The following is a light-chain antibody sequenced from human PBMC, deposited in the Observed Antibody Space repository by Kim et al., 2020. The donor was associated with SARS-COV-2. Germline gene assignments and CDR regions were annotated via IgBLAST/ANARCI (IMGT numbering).Light chain of an antibody. CDR2: AAS. Sequence: ASVGGRVTITCRAIQHINNNLAWFQQKPGTAPKSLVFAASTLHNGVPSKFSGSGYGTDFTLTINSLQPEDSATYYCQQYKTYPLTFGGGTKVDIK. CDR3: QQYKTYPLT. V-gene: IGKV1-16*02. CDR1: QHINNN. J-gene: IGKJ4*01.